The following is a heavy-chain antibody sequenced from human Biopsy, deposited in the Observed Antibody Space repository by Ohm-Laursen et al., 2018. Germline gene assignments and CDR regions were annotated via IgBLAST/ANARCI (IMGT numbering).Heavy chain of an antibody. J-gene: IGHJ6*02. CDR2: IIPIVGIV. Sequence: GSSVKVSCKASGDTFNKYGISWVRQAPGQGLEWMGRIIPIVGIVNYAQRFQGRVTMTADKSTSTAYLDLSSLISEDTAVYYCARGGSGSGYYGMDVWGQGTTVTVSS. D-gene: IGHD3-10*01. V-gene: IGHV1-69*04. CDR3: ARGGSGSGYYGMDV. CDR1: GDTFNKYG.